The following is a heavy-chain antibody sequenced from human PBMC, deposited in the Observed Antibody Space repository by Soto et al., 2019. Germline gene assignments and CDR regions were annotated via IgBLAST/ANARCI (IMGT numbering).Heavy chain of an antibody. CDR2: IDYCGST. CDR3: ARSTGGYSYGFGWFDP. J-gene: IGHJ5*02. CDR1: GGSISSSTYY. D-gene: IGHD5-18*01. Sequence: QLQLQESGPGLVKPSETVSLTCTVSGGSISSSTYYWGWIRQPPGKGLEWIGSIDYCGSTYYNASLKSRVTISVDTSKNQFSLELSSVTAADTTVYYCARSTGGYSYGFGWFDPWGQGTLVTVSS. V-gene: IGHV4-39*01.